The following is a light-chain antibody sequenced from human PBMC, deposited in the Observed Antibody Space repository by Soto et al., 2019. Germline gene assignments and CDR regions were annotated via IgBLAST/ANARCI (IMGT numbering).Light chain of an antibody. CDR2: AAS. CDR1: QGISNY. Sequence: DVRMTQSPSSLSASVGDRVTITCRASQGISNYLAWFQQKPGKAPKSLIYAASSLQSGAPSKFSGSGSGTDFTLTIRGLEPEDATLYYCQQYGSSPITFGQGTRLEIK. V-gene: IGKV1-16*02. J-gene: IGKJ5*01. CDR3: QQYGSSPIT.